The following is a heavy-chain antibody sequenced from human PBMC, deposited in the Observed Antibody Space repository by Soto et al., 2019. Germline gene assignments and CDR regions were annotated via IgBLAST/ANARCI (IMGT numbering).Heavy chain of an antibody. CDR1: GGSISSYY. V-gene: IGHV4-59*01. CDR3: ARSGSYSPYYYYYGMDV. Sequence: SETLSLTRTVSGGSISSYYWSWIRQPPGKGLEWIGYIYYSGSTNYNPSLKSRVTISVDTSKNQFSLKLSSVTAADTAVYYCARSGSYSPYYYYYGMDVWGQGTTVTVSS. CDR2: IYYSGST. J-gene: IGHJ6*02. D-gene: IGHD1-26*01.